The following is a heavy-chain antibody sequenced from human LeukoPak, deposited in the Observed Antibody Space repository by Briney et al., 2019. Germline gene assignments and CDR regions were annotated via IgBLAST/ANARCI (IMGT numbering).Heavy chain of an antibody. CDR3: ARDMITFGGVIVS. CDR2: TSTSSSYI. Sequence: GGSLRLSCAASGFSFSSYSMNWVRQAPGKGLEWVSSTSTSSSYIYYADSVKGRFTISRDNAKNSLYLQMNSPRAEDTAVYYCARDMITFGGVIVSWGQGTLVTVSS. V-gene: IGHV3-21*01. CDR1: GFSFSSYS. J-gene: IGHJ4*02. D-gene: IGHD3-16*02.